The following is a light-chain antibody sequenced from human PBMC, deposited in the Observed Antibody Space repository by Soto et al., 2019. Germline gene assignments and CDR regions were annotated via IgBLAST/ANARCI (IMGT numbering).Light chain of an antibody. CDR2: GAS. J-gene: IGKJ4*01. CDR3: QQYNNWPPLT. V-gene: IGKV3-15*01. Sequence: EIVMTQSPATLSVSPGERATLSCRASQSVSSNLAWYQQKPGQAPRLLIYGASTRATGNPARFSASGSGTEFTLTISSLQSEDCAVYYCQQYNNWPPLTGGGGTKVEIK. CDR1: QSVSSN.